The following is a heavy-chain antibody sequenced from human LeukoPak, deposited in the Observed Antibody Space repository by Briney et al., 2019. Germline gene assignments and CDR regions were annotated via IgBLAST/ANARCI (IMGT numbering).Heavy chain of an antibody. Sequence: MPGGSLRLSCEASRFVFTNYYMSWVRQAPGKGLDWIATSAYDGDTKYYADSAEGRFTISRDNAKNSLSLQMNSLRAEDTAVYFCARAGTYDGYKVLDSWGQGTLVTVSS. J-gene: IGHJ5*01. CDR2: SAYDGDTK. D-gene: IGHD5-24*01. CDR1: RFVFTNYY. V-gene: IGHV3-11*01. CDR3: ARAGTYDGYKVLDS.